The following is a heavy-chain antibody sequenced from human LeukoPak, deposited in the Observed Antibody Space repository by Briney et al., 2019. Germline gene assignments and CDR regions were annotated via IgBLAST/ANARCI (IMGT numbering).Heavy chain of an antibody. CDR1: GGTFSSYA. CDR2: IIPILGIA. J-gene: IGHJ3*02. V-gene: IGHV1-69*04. D-gene: IGHD2-21*02. Sequence: GASVKVSCKASGGTFSSYAISWVRQAPGQGLEWMGRIIPILGIANYAQKFQGRVTITADKSTSTAYMELSSLRSEDTAVYYCARRLTLAYCGGDCYSLSRDAFDIWGQGTMVTVSS. CDR3: ARRLTLAYCGGDCYSLSRDAFDI.